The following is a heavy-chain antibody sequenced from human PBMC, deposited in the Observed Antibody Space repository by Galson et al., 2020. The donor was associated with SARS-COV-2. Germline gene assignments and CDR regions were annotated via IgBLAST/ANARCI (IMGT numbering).Heavy chain of an antibody. CDR1: PGFISSTSYY. CDR3: ARKTSTYDY. V-gene: IGHV4-39*07. J-gene: IGHJ4*01. CDR2: LYFNGNT. Sequence: ASEPLSLTCTVSPGFISSTSYYWGWLRQAPGKGLEWIGSLYFNGNTFYNPTLKSRVTMSIATSKNQFSLKLSSVTAADTAKYFCARKTSTYDYWGRGNLVTVSS.